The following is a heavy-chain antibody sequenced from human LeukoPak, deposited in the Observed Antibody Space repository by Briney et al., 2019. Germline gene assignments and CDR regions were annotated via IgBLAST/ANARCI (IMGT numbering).Heavy chain of an antibody. V-gene: IGHV3-21*04. CDR2: ISSSGTYT. D-gene: IGHD2-21*02. J-gene: IGHJ4*02. CDR1: GFTFYTYS. CDR3: AKDPSYCGGDCYSVVSYYFDY. Sequence: GGSLRLSCAASGFTFYTYSMNWVRQAPGKGLEWVSSISSSGTYTYYADSVKGRFTISRDNAKNSLYLQMNSLRAEDTAVYYCAKDPSYCGGDCYSVVSYYFDYWGQGTLVTVSS.